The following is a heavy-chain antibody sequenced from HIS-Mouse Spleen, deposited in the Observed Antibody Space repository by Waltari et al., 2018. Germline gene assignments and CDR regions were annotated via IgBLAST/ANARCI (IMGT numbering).Heavy chain of an antibody. CDR1: GGSISRSSYY. CDR2: IYYSGST. Sequence: QLQLQESGPGLVKPSETLSLTCTVSGGSISRSSYYLGWIRQPPGTGLEWIGSIYYSGSTYYNPSLKSRVTISVDTSKNQFSLKLSSVTAADTAVYYCASLPEYSSSSGAFDIWGQGTMVTVSS. V-gene: IGHV4-39*07. J-gene: IGHJ3*02. CDR3: ASLPEYSSSSGAFDI. D-gene: IGHD6-6*01.